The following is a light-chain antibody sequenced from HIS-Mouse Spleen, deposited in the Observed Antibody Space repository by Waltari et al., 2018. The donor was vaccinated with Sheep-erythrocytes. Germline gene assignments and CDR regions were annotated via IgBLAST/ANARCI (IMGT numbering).Light chain of an antibody. V-gene: IGLV2-11*01. CDR1: SSDVVCYNY. CDR3: CSYAGSYNHV. CDR2: DVS. J-gene: IGLJ1*01. Sequence: QSALTQPRSAAGSPGQSVTISCTGTSSDVVCYNYVSWYQQHPGKAPKLMIYDVSKRPSGVPDRFSGSKSGNTASLTISGLQAEDEADYYCCSYAGSYNHVFATGTKVTVL.